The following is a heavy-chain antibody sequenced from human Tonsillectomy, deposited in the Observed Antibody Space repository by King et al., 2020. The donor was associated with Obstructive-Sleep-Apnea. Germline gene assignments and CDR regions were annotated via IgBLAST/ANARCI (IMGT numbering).Heavy chain of an antibody. CDR3: ARDRPRDDYGDLHEVY. CDR1: GFTFSNYW. J-gene: IGHJ4*02. V-gene: IGHV3-7*01. CDR2: IKQDGGEN. Sequence: QLVQSGGGLVQPGGSLRLSCTVSGFTFSNYWMTWVRQAPGKGLEWVANIKQDGGENYYVDSLKGRFTISRDNAKNSLYLQMNSLRAEDTAVYYCARDRPRDDYGDLHEVYWGQGTLVTVSS. D-gene: IGHD4-17*01.